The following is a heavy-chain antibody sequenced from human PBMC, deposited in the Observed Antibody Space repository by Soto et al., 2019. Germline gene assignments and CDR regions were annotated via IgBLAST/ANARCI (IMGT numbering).Heavy chain of an antibody. D-gene: IGHD3-22*01. CDR1: GYSFTSYW. J-gene: IGHJ3*02. V-gene: IGHV5-51*01. CDR3: ARSRYYYDSSGYLSLTPDAFDI. CDR2: IYPGDSDT. Sequence: GESLKISCKGSGYSFTSYWIGWVRQMPGKGLEWMGIIYPGDSDTRYSPSFQGQVTISADKSISTAYLQWSSRKASDTAMYYCARSRYYYDSSGYLSLTPDAFDIWGQGTMVTVSS.